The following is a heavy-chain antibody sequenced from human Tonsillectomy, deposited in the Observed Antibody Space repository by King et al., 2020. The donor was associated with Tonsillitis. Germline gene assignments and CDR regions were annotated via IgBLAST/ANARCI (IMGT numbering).Heavy chain of an antibody. V-gene: IGHV3-23*04. CDR3: AKRAPLQWELGVFDD. D-gene: IGHD4-23*01. CDR1: GFTFSSYA. Sequence: VQLVESGGGLVQPGGSLRLSCAASGFTFSSYALSWVRQAPGKGLEWVSTISGCGSSTYYADSVKGRFTISRDNSKNTLYLQMNSLRVEDTAVYYCAKRAPLQWELGVFDDWGQGTLVTVSS. CDR2: ISGCGSST. J-gene: IGHJ4*02.